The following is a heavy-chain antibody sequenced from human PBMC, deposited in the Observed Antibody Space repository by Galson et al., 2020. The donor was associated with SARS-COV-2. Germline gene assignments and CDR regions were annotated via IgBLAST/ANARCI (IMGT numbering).Heavy chain of an antibody. D-gene: IGHD5-12*01. J-gene: IGHJ4*02. V-gene: IGHV1-46*01. CDR2: VDPRGGRA. CDR3: ARATSSGYYYVFGY. Sequence: ASVKVSCKASGHTFINYYMHWLRQAPGHGLEWVGIVDPRGGRANFAQKFQGRLTLTSDPSATTVYMELSSLRSEDSAVYYCARATSSGYYYVFGYWGQGTLVTVSS. CDR1: GHTFINYY.